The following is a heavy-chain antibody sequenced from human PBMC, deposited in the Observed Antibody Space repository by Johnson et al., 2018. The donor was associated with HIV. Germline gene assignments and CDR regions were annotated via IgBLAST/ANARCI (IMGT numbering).Heavy chain of an antibody. CDR1: GFTFSSYW. D-gene: IGHD1-26*01. Sequence: VQLVESGGGLVQPGGSLRLSCAASGFTFSSYWMSWVRQAPGKGLEWVSVIYSGGSTYYADSVKGRFTISRDNSKNTLYLQMNSLRAEDTAVYYCARDYSGSYYDYAFDIWGQGTMVTVSS. V-gene: IGHV3-66*01. J-gene: IGHJ3*02. CDR3: ARDYSGSYYDYAFDI. CDR2: IYSGGST.